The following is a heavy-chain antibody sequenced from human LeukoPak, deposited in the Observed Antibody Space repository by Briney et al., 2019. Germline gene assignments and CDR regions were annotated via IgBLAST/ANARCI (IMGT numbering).Heavy chain of an antibody. J-gene: IGHJ4*02. V-gene: IGHV3-7*01. CDR3: VRITMVRGARKDDY. D-gene: IGHD3-10*01. Sequence: PGGSLRLPCAASGFTFSNYWMSWVRQLPGKGLEWVGNIKQDGSEKYYVDSVKGRFTLSRDNAKNSLYLQMDSLRAEDTAMYYCVRITMVRGARKDDYWGQGTLVTVSS. CDR2: IKQDGSEK. CDR1: GFTFSNYW.